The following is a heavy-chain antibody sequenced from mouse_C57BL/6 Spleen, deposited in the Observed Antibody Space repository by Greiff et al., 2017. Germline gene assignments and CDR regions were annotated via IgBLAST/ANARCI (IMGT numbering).Heavy chain of an antibody. CDR2: IDPNSGGT. D-gene: IGHD1-1*01. CDR3: ARSKATVVATVDFDY. J-gene: IGHJ2*01. Sequence: QVHVKQPGAELVKPGASVKLSCKASGYTFTSYWMHWVKQRPGRGLEWIGRIDPNSGGTKYNEKFKSKATLTVDKPSSTAYMQLSSLTSEDSAVYYCARSKATVVATVDFDYWGQGTTLTVSS. V-gene: IGHV1-72*01. CDR1: GYTFTSYW.